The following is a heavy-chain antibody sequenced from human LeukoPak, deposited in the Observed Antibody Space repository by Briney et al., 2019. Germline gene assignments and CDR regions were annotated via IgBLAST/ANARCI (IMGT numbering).Heavy chain of an antibody. J-gene: IGHJ4*02. CDR1: GFTFSSYS. CDR3: ARRYCRSTSCTCDS. V-gene: IGHV3-48*04. D-gene: IGHD2-2*01. Sequence: GGSLRLSCAASGFTFSSYSMNWVRQAPGRGLEWVSYTSTTGSSVYYGDSVKGRFTISRDNAKNSLYLQMNSLRAEDTAVYYCARRYCRSTSCTCDSWGQGTLVTVSS. CDR2: TSTTGSSV.